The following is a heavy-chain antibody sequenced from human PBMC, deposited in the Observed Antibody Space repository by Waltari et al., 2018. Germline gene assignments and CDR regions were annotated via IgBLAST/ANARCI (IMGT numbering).Heavy chain of an antibody. CDR1: GFKISGFS. Sequence: LWESGGGLIQPGGSLSLSCEASGFKISGFSVDWLRPPAGKGLEWPGRVSNTGFTSYNASLKSRVTISLDTSTNQISLNLNSVTAADTAVYYCARDHIADRFDWLFNYGYFDVWGRGTLVTVSS. CDR3: ARDHIADRFDWLFNYGYFDV. CDR2: VSNTGFT. V-gene: IGHV4-4*07. J-gene: IGHJ2*01. D-gene: IGHD3-9*01.